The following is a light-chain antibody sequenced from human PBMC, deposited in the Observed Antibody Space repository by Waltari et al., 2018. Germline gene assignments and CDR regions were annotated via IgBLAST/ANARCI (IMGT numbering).Light chain of an antibody. V-gene: IGLV4-69*01. J-gene: IGLJ3*02. CDR3: QTGGHGTWV. CDR2: INSDGSH. CDR1: SHHSSNV. Sequence: HLVLTQSHPSPASLDATIKLTRTPRSHHSSNVTAGLTQQPEKGPRYLMKINSDGSHSRGNEIPDRFSGSSSGAERYLTISSLQSEDEADYYCQTGGHGTWVFGGGTKLTVL.